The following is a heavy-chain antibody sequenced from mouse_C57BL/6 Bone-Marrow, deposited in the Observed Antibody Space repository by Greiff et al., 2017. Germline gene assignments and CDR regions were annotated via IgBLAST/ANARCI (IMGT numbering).Heavy chain of an antibody. CDR2: INPGSGGT. Sequence: VQLQQSGAELVRPGTSVKVSCKASGYAFTNYLIEWVKQRPGQGLEWIGVINPGSGGTNYNEKFKGKATLTADKSSSTAYMQLSSLTSEDSAVYFCARKDSWYLDYWGQGTTLTVSA. V-gene: IGHV1-54*01. J-gene: IGHJ2*01. CDR3: ARKDSWYLDY. CDR1: GYAFTNYL.